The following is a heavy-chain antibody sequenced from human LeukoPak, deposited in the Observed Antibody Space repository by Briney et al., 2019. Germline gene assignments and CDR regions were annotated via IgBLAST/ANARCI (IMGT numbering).Heavy chain of an antibody. CDR3: ARDGSGDNSSWYRGFDY. D-gene: IGHD6-13*01. Sequence: GGSLRLSCAASGFTFSSYGMHWVRQAPGKGLEWVAVISYGGSKKYYAYSVKGRFTISRDNAKNTLYLQMNSLGAEDRAVYYCARDGSGDNSSWYRGFDYWGQGPLVPVSS. J-gene: IGHJ4*02. V-gene: IGHV3-30*04. CDR2: ISYGGSKK. CDR1: GFTFSSYG.